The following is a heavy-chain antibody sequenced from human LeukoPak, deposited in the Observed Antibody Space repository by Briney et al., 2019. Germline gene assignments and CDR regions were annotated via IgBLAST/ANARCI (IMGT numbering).Heavy chain of an antibody. CDR2: ISGSGGST. CDR1: GFTFSSYA. CDR3: ATPLYDYVWGSYRY. D-gene: IGHD3-16*02. V-gene: IGHV3-23*01. Sequence: GSLRLSFAASGFTFSSYAMSWVRQAPGKGLEWVSAISGSGGSTYYADSVKGRFTISRDNSKNTLYLQMNSLRAEDTAVYYCATPLYDYVWGSYRYWGQGTLVTVSS. J-gene: IGHJ4*02.